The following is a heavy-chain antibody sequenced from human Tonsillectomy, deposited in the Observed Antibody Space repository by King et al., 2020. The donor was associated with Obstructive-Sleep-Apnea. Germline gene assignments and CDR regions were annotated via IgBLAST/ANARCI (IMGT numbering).Heavy chain of an antibody. CDR3: AKDTTLYYYYGMDV. J-gene: IGHJ6*02. D-gene: IGHD1-1*01. Sequence: QLVQSGGNLVQPGRSLRLSCAASGFTFDDYAMHWVRQAPGKGLEWVSGISWNSGNIGYADSVKGRFTIFRDNAKNSLYLQMNSLRAEDTALYYCAKDTTLYYYYGMDVWDQGTTVTVSS. CDR1: GFTFDDYA. V-gene: IGHV3-9*01. CDR2: ISWNSGNI.